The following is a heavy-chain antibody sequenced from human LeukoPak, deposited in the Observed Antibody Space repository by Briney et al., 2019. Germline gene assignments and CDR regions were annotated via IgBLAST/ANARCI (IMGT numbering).Heavy chain of an antibody. D-gene: IGHD3-10*01. CDR3: ARDFNVLLWFGDHCWFDP. V-gene: IGHV1-2*02. CDR1: GYTFTGYY. Sequence: RASVKVSCKASGYTFTGYYMHWVRQAPGQGLEWMGWINPNSGGANYAQKFQGRVTMTRDTSISTAYMELSRLRSDDTAVYYCARDFNVLLWFGDHCWFDPWGQGTLVTVSS. J-gene: IGHJ5*02. CDR2: INPNSGGA.